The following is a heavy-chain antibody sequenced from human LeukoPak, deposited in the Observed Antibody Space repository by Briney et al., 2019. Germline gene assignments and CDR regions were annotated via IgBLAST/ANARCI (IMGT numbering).Heavy chain of an antibody. V-gene: IGHV3-11*01. CDR3: ARVSYDASGVIGLMYV. J-gene: IGHJ6*02. Sequence: EGSLRLSCAASGFTFSDYQMSWVRQAPGKGLECVSYISSSSSITYYTDSVRGRFTISRDNAKQSLSLQMDNLRVEDTAVYYCARVSYDASGVIGLMYVWGQGTTVTVSS. CDR1: GFTFSDYQ. CDR2: ISSSSSIT. D-gene: IGHD3-22*01.